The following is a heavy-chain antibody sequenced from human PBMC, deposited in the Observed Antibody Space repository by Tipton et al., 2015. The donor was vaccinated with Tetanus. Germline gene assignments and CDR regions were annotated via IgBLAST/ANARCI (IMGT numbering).Heavy chain of an antibody. CDR1: GGSISSGTFY. Sequence: TLSLTCTVSGGSISSGTFYWDWSRQPPGKGLEWIGNVYYNGNTLQNPSLKGRVTLSLDKSKNQFSLNLTSVTAADTAVYYCARTAHNWFDPWGQGILVIVSS. J-gene: IGHJ5*02. V-gene: IGHV4-39*01. CDR2: VYYNGNT. D-gene: IGHD2-21*02. CDR3: ARTAHNWFDP.